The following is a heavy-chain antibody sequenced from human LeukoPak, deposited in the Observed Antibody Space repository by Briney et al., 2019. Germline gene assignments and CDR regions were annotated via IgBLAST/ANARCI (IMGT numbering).Heavy chain of an antibody. D-gene: IGHD2-21*01. CDR2: ISGRGGST. J-gene: IGHJ6*02. Sequence: GGSLRLSCAASGFTFSSYAMSWVREAPGKGLEWVSAISGRGGSTYYADSVKGRFTISRDNSKNTLYLQMKSLRAEDTAVYYCAKSGPVHRYYYYGMDVWGQGTTVTVSS. V-gene: IGHV3-23*01. CDR1: GFTFSSYA. CDR3: AKSGPVHRYYYYGMDV.